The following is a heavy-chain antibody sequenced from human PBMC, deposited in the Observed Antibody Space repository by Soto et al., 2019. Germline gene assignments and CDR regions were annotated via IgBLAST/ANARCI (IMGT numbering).Heavy chain of an antibody. CDR2: IYWDDDK. CDR1: GFSLSTSGVG. J-gene: IGHJ5*02. CDR3: AHRPPVKITFGGVTNWFDP. Sequence: QITLKESGPTLVKPTQTLTLTCTFSGFSLSTSGVGVGWIRQPPGKALEWLALIYWDDDKRYSPSLKSRLTIPKDTSKNQVVLTMTNMDPVDTATYYCAHRPPVKITFGGVTNWFDPWGQGTLVTVSS. V-gene: IGHV2-5*02. D-gene: IGHD3-16*01.